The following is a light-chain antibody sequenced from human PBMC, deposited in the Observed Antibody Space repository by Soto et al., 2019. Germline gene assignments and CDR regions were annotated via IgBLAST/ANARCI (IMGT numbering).Light chain of an antibody. V-gene: IGKV3-11*01. J-gene: IGKJ1*01. CDR2: LTS. CDR1: QALNTR. Sequence: EIVLTQSPATLSAFPGDRVTLSCRASQALNTRLALYQHKPGQAPRLLIYLTSNRAAGVPARFSAWGSETAFTLTISDGEPEDFAVYSCHQRQSWPRTFGKGTKVEIK. CDR3: HQRQSWPRT.